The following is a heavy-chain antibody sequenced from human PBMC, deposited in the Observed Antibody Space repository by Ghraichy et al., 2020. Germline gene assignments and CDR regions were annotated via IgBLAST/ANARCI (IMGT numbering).Heavy chain of an antibody. V-gene: IGHV4-4*02. Sequence: TLSLTCAVSGGSISSSNWWSWVRQTPGKGLEWIGEIYHSGTTHYNPSLKSRVTVSVNKSENKFSLKLRSLTAADTAVYYCARDSSAGSIFGSDAFDIWGQGTMVSVSS. J-gene: IGHJ3*02. CDR3: ARDSSAGSIFGSDAFDI. D-gene: IGHD3-3*01. CDR2: IYHSGTT. CDR1: GGSISSSNW.